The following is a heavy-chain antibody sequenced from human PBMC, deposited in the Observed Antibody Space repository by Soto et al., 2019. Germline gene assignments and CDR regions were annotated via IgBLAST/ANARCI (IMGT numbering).Heavy chain of an antibody. D-gene: IGHD6-19*01. Sequence: SETLSLTCSVSGGSINSSSYFWGWVRQPPGKGLEWIGSIYYSGSTYYNPSLRSRVTISVDTSKNQFSLKLSSVTAADTAVFYRETHYTSGSRNWLDTWGQGTLVTVSS. CDR3: ETHYTSGSRNWLDT. CDR1: GGSINSSSYF. V-gene: IGHV4-39*01. CDR2: IYYSGST. J-gene: IGHJ5*02.